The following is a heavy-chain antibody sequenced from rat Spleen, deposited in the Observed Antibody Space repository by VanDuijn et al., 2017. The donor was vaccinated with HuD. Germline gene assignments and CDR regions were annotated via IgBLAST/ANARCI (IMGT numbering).Heavy chain of an antibody. D-gene: IGHD4-3*01. J-gene: IGHJ4*01. CDR3: ARHNSGYGVMDA. V-gene: IGHV5S10*01. CDR1: GFTFSDYN. CDR2: LIYDGSRT. Sequence: EVQLVESGGGLVQPGRSLKVSCAASGFTFSDYNMAWVRQAPTKGLEWVATLIYDGSRTYYRDSVKGRFTSARDNAKSTLYLQMDSLRSEDTATYYCARHNSGYGVMDAWGQGASVTVSS.